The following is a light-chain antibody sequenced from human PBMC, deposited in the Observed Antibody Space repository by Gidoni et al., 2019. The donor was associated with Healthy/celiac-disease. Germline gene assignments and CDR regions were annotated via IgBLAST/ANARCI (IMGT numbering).Light chain of an antibody. CDR2: AAS. J-gene: IGKJ4*01. V-gene: IGKV1-39*01. Sequence: DIQMTQSPSSLSASVGDRLTITCRASQTIGTSLNWYQQRPGTAPNLLIYAASSLQSGVPSRFSGSGSGTDFTLTISSLQSEDFATYYCQQSYRAPPTFGGGTKVEIK. CDR3: QQSYRAPPT. CDR1: QTIGTS.